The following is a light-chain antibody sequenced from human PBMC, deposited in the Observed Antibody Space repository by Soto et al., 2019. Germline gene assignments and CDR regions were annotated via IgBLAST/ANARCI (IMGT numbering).Light chain of an antibody. V-gene: IGLV2-14*01. CDR2: GVS. CDR1: SSDVGGYRY. Sequence: QSVLTQPASVSGSPGQSITISCTGTSSDVGGYRYVSWYLQHPGKAPQLMIYGVSNRPSGVSNRFSGSKSGNTASLTISGLQAEDEADYYCSSYTSSSTPYVFGTGTKLTVL. CDR3: SSYTSSSTPYV. J-gene: IGLJ1*01.